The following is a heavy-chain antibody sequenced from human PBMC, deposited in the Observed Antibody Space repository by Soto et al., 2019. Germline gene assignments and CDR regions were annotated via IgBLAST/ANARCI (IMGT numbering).Heavy chain of an antibody. Sequence: QVQLVESGGGLVKPGGSLRLSCAASGFTFSDYYMSWIRQAPGRGLEWVSNISSSSSYTKYADSVKGRFTISRDNAKNSLYLQMNSLRAEDTAVYYCARGAFDSSAYYGNWGQGTLVTVSS. D-gene: IGHD3-22*01. CDR2: ISSSSSYT. J-gene: IGHJ4*02. CDR1: GFTFSDYY. CDR3: ARGAFDSSAYYGN. V-gene: IGHV3-11*06.